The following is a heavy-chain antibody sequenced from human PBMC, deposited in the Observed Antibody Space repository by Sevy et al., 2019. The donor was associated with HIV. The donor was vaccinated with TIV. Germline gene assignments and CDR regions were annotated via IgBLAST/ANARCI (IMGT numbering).Heavy chain of an antibody. J-gene: IGHJ5*02. Sequence: ASVKVSCKASGYTFTSYDINWVRQATGQGREWMGWMNPNSGNTGYAQKFQGRVTMTRNTSISTAYLELSSLRPEDTAVYYCARGFLPVLANNWFDPWGQGTLVTVSS. D-gene: IGHD2-8*02. V-gene: IGHV1-8*01. CDR3: ARGFLPVLANNWFDP. CDR2: MNPNSGNT. CDR1: GYTFTSYD.